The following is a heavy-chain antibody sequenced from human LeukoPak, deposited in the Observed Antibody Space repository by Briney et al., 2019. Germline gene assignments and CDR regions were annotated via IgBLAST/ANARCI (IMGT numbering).Heavy chain of an antibody. J-gene: IGHJ3*02. CDR2: INPSGGST. D-gene: IGHD2-2*01. CDR1: GYTFTSYY. V-gene: IGHV1-46*01. CDR3: ARGWDSSVVVPAGITSDAFDI. Sequence: GASVKVSCKASGYTFTSYYMHWVRQAPGQGLEWMGIINPSGGSTSYAQKFQGRVTMTRDTSTSTVYMELSSLRSEDTAVYYCARGWDSSVVVPAGITSDAFDIWGQGTMVTVSS.